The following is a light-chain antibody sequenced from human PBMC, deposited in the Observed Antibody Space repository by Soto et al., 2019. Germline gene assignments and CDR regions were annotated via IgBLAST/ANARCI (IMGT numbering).Light chain of an antibody. J-gene: IGKJ4*01. Sequence: DIQVTQSPSTLSASVGDRVTITCRASQSISSWLAWYQQKPGKAPKLLIYQASILKSGVPSRFSGSGSGTDVTLTISSLQPDDFATYYCQDYSSTSGLTFGGGAKVEIK. CDR3: QDYSSTSGLT. CDR2: QAS. V-gene: IGKV1-5*03. CDR1: QSISSW.